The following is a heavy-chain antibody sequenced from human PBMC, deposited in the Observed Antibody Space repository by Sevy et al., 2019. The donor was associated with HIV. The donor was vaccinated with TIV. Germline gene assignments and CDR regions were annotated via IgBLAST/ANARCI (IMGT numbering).Heavy chain of an antibody. Sequence: GGCLRLSCAASGFTFSSYPMHWVRQAPGKGLEWVAVISYDGSNKYYTDSVKGRLTISRDNSKNTLYVQMNSLRAEDTAVFYCGRDREMGNYHDSSGSIDYWGQGTLVTVSS. V-gene: IGHV3-30*04. D-gene: IGHD3-22*01. J-gene: IGHJ4*02. CDR1: GFTFSSYP. CDR2: ISYDGSNK. CDR3: GRDREMGNYHDSSGSIDY.